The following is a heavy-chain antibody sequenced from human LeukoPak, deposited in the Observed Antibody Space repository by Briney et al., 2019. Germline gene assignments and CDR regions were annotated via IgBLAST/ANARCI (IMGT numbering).Heavy chain of an antibody. D-gene: IGHD3-22*01. CDR2: IYHSGSI. J-gene: IGHJ4*02. CDR1: GGSISSSSYY. V-gene: IGHV4-61*05. Sequence: PSETLSLTCAVSGGSISSSSYYWDWIRQPPGKGLEWIGEIYHSGSINYNPSLKNRVTLSIDESNNHFSLRLSSLSAADTAVYYCARGISGYFGTSGYYYDYWGQGTLVTVSS. CDR3: ARGISGYFGTSGYYYDY.